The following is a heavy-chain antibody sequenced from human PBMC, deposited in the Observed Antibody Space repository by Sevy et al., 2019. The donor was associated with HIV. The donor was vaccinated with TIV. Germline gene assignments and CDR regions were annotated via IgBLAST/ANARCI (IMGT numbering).Heavy chain of an antibody. V-gene: IGHV1-46*01. D-gene: IGHD2-15*01. J-gene: IGHJ3*02. CDR1: GYTFTSYY. Sequence: ASVKVSCKASGYTFTSYYMHWVRQAPGQGLEWMGIINPSGGSTSYAQKFQGRVTMTRDTSTSTVYMQLSSLGSEDTAVYYCARGQLGYCSGGSCYRDAFDIWGQGTMVTVSS. CDR2: INPSGGST. CDR3: ARGQLGYCSGGSCYRDAFDI.